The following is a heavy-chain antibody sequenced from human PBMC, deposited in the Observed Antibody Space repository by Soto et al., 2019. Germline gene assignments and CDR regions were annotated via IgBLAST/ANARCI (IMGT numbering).Heavy chain of an antibody. D-gene: IGHD6-19*01. J-gene: IGHJ4*02. CDR3: AKDATRTSGWYYFDY. CDR1: GFTFSILA. CDR2: IDYSGGTT. Sequence: PGGSLRLSCAASGFTFSILAMGWVRQALGKGLEWVSVIDYSGGTTYYTDSVKGRFIISRDNSKKMLYLQMNSLRAEDTAVYYCAKDATRTSGWYYFDYWGQGALVTVSS. V-gene: IGHV3-23*01.